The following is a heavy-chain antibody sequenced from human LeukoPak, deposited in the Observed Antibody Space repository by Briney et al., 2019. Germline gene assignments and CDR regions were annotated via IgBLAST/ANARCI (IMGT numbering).Heavy chain of an antibody. Sequence: SQTLSLTCTVSGGSISSGDYYWSWIRQPAGTGLEWIGRIYSSGNTNYNPSLKSRVTISSDTSKNQLFLKLTSVTAADTAVYYCARAEGLDAFDIWGQGTMVTVSS. V-gene: IGHV4-61*02. CDR1: GGSISSGDYY. J-gene: IGHJ3*02. CDR3: ARAEGLDAFDI. D-gene: IGHD1-14*01. CDR2: IYSSGNT.